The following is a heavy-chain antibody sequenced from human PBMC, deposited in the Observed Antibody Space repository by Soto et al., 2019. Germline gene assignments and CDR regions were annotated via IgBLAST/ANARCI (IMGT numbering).Heavy chain of an antibody. CDR3: ARAPYSSSWYGATGNWFDP. J-gene: IGHJ5*02. CDR1: GGSISSGGYD. Sequence: LSLTCTVSGGSISSGGYDWSWIRQHPGKCLEWIGYIYYSGSTYYNPSLKSRVTISVDTSKNQFSLKLSSVTAADTAVYYCARAPYSSSWYGATGNWFDPWGQGTLVTVSS. V-gene: IGHV4-31*03. CDR2: IYYSGST. D-gene: IGHD6-13*01.